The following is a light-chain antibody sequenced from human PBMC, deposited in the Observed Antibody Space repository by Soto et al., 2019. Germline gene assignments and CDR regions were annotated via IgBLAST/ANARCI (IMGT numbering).Light chain of an antibody. V-gene: IGKV3-20*01. CDR1: QSVSGSY. Sequence: EMVLTQSPGTLSLSPGERATLSCRAGQSVSGSYLAWYQQTPGQAPRLLIYGASSRSTGITDRFSGSGSGTDFTLSISILESEDFAVYYCQQYGSSPYTFGQGTKLEIK. CDR3: QQYGSSPYT. J-gene: IGKJ2*01. CDR2: GAS.